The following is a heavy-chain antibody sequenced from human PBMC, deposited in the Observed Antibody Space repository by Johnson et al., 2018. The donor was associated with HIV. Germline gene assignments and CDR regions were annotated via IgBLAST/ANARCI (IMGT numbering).Heavy chain of an antibody. Sequence: QVQLVESGGGVVQPGGSLRLSCAASGFTFSSYGMHWVRQAPGKGLEWVAFIRYDGSNKDYADSVRGRFTITRDNSKNTLYLQMNSLKTEDTAVYYCARSVPNDAFDIWGQGTMVTVSS. V-gene: IGHV3-30*02. CDR3: ARSVPNDAFDI. CDR1: GFTFSSYG. CDR2: IRYDGSNK. J-gene: IGHJ3*02.